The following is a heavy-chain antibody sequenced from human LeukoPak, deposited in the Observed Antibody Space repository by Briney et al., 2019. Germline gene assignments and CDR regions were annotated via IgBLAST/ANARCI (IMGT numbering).Heavy chain of an antibody. Sequence: GGSLRLSCAASGFTFSTYAMTWVRQAPGKGLEWVSAISGSGGSTYYADSVKGRFSISRDNPKNTLYLQMNSLRAEDTAVYFCAKVYYDSSGYVYYFDYWGQGTLVTVSS. CDR1: GFTFSTYA. V-gene: IGHV3-23*01. J-gene: IGHJ4*02. CDR3: AKVYYDSSGYVYYFDY. D-gene: IGHD3-22*01. CDR2: ISGSGGST.